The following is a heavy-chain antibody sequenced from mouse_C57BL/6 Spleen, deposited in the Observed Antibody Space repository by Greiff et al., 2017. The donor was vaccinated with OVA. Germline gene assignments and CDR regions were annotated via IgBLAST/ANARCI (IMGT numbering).Heavy chain of an antibody. V-gene: IGHV1-52*01. CDR2: IDPSDSET. CDR1: GYTFTSYW. Sequence: QVQLQQPGAELVRPGSSVKLSCKASGYTFTSYWMHWVKQRPIQGLEWIGNIDPSDSETHYNQKFKDKATLTVDKSSSTAYMQLSILTSEDSAAYYCARGDGTLPPLFAYWGQGTLVTVSA. J-gene: IGHJ3*01. CDR3: ARGDGTLPPLFAY. D-gene: IGHD1-1*01.